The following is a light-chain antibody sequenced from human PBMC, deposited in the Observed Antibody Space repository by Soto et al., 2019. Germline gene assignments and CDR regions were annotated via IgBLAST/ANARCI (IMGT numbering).Light chain of an antibody. CDR1: QGISSW. V-gene: IGKV1-12*01. J-gene: IGKJ4*01. CDR2: KAS. Sequence: DIQMTQSPSAVSASVGDTVTITCRASQGISSWLAWYQHKPGRAPKLLIYKASNLQPGVPARLTGSVYEPDYTFTLTIRTLQPEDFATYYCHPAISCPLTFGGGTKVEIK. CDR3: HPAISCPLT.